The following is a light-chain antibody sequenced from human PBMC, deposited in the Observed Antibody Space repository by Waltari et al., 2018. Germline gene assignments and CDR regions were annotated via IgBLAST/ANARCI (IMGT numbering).Light chain of an antibody. J-gene: IGKJ5*01. V-gene: IGKV1D-12*01. CDR2: DTY. CDR1: QGISRW. CDR3: QQAYSFPIT. Sequence: DIQMTQSPSSVSASVGDRVTITCRASQGISRWLGWYQHIPGKAPKLLIHDTYILQNGVPPRFSGSGSGTDFTLTISSLQPEDFATYYCQQAYSFPITFGQGTRLEIK.